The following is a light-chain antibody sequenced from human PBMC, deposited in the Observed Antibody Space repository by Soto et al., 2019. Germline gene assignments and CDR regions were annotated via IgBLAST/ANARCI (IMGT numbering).Light chain of an antibody. Sequence: EIVLTQSPGTLSLSPGERATLSCRASQSVSSSYLAWYQQKPGQAPRLLIYAASSRATGIPDRFSGSGSGTDFTLTINRLEPEDVAVYYCQQYGSSPLTFGGGTKVEIK. CDR1: QSVSSSY. J-gene: IGKJ4*01. V-gene: IGKV3-20*01. CDR2: AAS. CDR3: QQYGSSPLT.